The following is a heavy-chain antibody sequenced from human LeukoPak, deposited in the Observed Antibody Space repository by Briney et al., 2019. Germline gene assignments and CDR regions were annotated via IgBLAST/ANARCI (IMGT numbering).Heavy chain of an antibody. D-gene: IGHD3-22*01. J-gene: IGHJ6*03. CDR2: IIPAFGTA. Sequence: SVKVSCKGSGGTFSSYSISWVRQAPGQGLEWMGGIIPAFGTAHYAQKFQGRVTFTTDESTTTAYMELRSLRSEDTAVYYGASEGNYDSSGYSRYNYYYMDVWGKGTAVTVSS. CDR3: ASEGNYDSSGYSRYNYYYMDV. V-gene: IGHV1-69*05. CDR1: GGTFSSYS.